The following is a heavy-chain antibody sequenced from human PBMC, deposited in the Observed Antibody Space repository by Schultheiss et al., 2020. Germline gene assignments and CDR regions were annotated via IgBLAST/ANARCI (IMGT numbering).Heavy chain of an antibody. CDR1: GGSISSYY. J-gene: IGHJ5*02. V-gene: IGHV4-59*12. Sequence: SETLSLTCTVSGGSISSYYWSWIRQPPGKGLEWIGYIYYSGSTNYNPSLKSRVTISVDTSKNQFSLKLSSVTAADTAVYYCARDRQSGGVGYFDPWGQGTLVTVSS. D-gene: IGHD2-15*01. CDR3: ARDRQSGGVGYFDP. CDR2: IYYSGST.